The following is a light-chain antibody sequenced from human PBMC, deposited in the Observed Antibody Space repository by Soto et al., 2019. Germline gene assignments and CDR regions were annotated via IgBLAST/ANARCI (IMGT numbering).Light chain of an antibody. CDR1: QSISGW. J-gene: IGKJ1*01. CDR2: RAS. V-gene: IGKV1-5*03. Sequence: DIQMTQSPSTLSASVGDRVTITCRASQSISGWVAWYQQKPGKPPKFLIYRASSLQSGVPPRFSGSGSGTEFTLTISSLQPDDFATYYCQHYDNYLWTFGQGTKVEIK. CDR3: QHYDNYLWT.